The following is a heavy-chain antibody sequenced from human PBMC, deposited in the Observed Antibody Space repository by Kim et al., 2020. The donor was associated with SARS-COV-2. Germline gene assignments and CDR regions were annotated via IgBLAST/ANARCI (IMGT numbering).Heavy chain of an antibody. CDR1: GFTFSSFS. V-gene: IGHV3-48*02. D-gene: IGHD2-15*01. Sequence: GGSLRLSCAASGFTFSSFSMNWVRQAPGKGLEWVSYISSSSSTIYYADSVKGRFTISRDNAKNSLYLQMNSLRDEDTAVYYCARERVVVVAATPVFYYYYYGMDVWGQGTTVTVSS. CDR2: ISSSSSTI. J-gene: IGHJ6*02. CDR3: ARERVVVVAATPVFYYYYYGMDV.